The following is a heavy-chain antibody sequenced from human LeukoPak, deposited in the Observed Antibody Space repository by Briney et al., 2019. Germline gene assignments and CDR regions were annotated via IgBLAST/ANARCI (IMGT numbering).Heavy chain of an antibody. CDR3: ARFPYLCSSTSCYTGDAFDI. V-gene: IGHV4-39*01. Sequence: PSETLSLTCTVSGGSISSSSYYWGWIRQPPGKGLEWIGSIYYSGSTYYNPSLKSRVTISVDTSKNQFSLKLSSVTAADTAVYYCARFPYLCSSTSCYTGDAFDIWGQGTMVTVSS. CDR2: IYYSGST. CDR1: GGSISSSSYY. D-gene: IGHD2-2*02. J-gene: IGHJ3*02.